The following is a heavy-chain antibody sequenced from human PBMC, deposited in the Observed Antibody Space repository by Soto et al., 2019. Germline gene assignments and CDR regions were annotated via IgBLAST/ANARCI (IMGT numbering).Heavy chain of an antibody. CDR2: INPATGDT. Sequence: QVLLVQSGAEVQKPGASVRISCQASGYVFTTSAIHCVRQAPGQSLEWMGWINPATGDTKYSQNVRGRVTFALDTSATTAYLDLRSLASHDTAVYYCARAAGRSNLLPHYFDPWGQGTLVTVSS. D-gene: IGHD6-13*01. CDR3: ARAAGRSNLLPHYFDP. V-gene: IGHV1-3*01. J-gene: IGHJ5*02. CDR1: GYVFTTSA.